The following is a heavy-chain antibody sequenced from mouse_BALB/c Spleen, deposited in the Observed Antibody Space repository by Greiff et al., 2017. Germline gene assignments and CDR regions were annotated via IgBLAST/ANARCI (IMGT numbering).Heavy chain of an antibody. CDR2: IDRANGNT. Sequence: EVKLQESGAELVKPGASVKLSCTASGFTIKDTYMSWVNQRPDQGLEWIGRIDRANGNTNYDPNVKGRATITADTSTNTAYLQLSSLTSEDTAVYYCARKIEAGYAMDYWGQGTSVTVSS. V-gene: IGHV14-3*02. CDR3: ARKIEAGYAMDY. D-gene: IGHD2-14*01. J-gene: IGHJ4*01. CDR1: GFTIKDTY.